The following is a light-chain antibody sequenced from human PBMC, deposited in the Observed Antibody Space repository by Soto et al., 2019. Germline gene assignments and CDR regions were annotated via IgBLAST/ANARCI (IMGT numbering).Light chain of an antibody. CDR1: QSVSSSF. CDR2: GAS. J-gene: IGKJ1*01. Sequence: EIVLTQSPGTLSLSPGERATLSCRASQSVSSSFLAWYQQKPGQAPRLLIYGASSRATGIPDRFSGSGSGTDFTLTISRLEPEDFAVYHCQQYGNSPWTFGQGTKVETK. V-gene: IGKV3-20*01. CDR3: QQYGNSPWT.